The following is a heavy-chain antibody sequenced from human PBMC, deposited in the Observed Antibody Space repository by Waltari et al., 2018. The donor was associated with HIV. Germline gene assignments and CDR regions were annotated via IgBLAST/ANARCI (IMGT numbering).Heavy chain of an antibody. Sequence: EVQLVETGGDLNQPGGSMRLPCAASGFTVSPNYMGWVRQAPGKGLEWVSFLYSGGTPYYADSVKGRFTISRDSSENTVDLQMNSLRAEDTAVYYCTRGPPSGYWYFDLWGRGTLVTVSS. CDR2: LYSGGTP. CDR3: TRGPPSGYWYFDL. D-gene: IGHD3-10*01. V-gene: IGHV3-53*02. CDR1: GFTVSPNY. J-gene: IGHJ2*01.